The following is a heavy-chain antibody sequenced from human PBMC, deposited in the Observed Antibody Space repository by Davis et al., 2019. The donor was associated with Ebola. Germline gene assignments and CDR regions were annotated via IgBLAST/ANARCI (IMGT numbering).Heavy chain of an antibody. CDR1: GFTFGDYA. J-gene: IGHJ6*02. Sequence: GGSLRLSCTASGFTFGDYAMSWVRQAPGKGLEWVGFIRSKAYGGTTEYAASVKGRFTISRDDSKSIAYLQKNSLKTEDTAVYYCTREGMVVVAATHLYYYYGMDVWGQGTTVTVSS. CDR2: IRSKAYGGTT. D-gene: IGHD2-15*01. V-gene: IGHV3-49*04. CDR3: TREGMVVVAATHLYYYYGMDV.